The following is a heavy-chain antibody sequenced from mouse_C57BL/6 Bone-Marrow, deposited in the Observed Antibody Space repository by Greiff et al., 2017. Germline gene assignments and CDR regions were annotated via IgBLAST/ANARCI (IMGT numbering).Heavy chain of an antibody. CDR3: ARGEYYYCSSPYYFDY. Sequence: VQLQQSGPVLVKPGASVKMSCKASGYTFTDYYMNWVKQSHGKSLEWIGVINPYNGGTSYNQKFKGKATLTVDKSSSTAYMELNSLTSEDSAVYYCARGEYYYCSSPYYFDYWGQGTTLTVSS. D-gene: IGHD1-1*01. CDR1: GYTFTDYY. V-gene: IGHV1-19*01. CDR2: INPYNGGT. J-gene: IGHJ2*01.